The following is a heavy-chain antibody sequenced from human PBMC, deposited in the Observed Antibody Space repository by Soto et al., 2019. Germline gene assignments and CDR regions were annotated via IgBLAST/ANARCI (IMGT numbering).Heavy chain of an antibody. Sequence: ASVKVSCRASGYTFTSYAMHWVRQAPGQRLEWMGWINAGNGNTKYSQKFQGRVTITRDTSASTAYMELSSLRSEDTAVYYCARVNDYVWGSYRSHCDYWGQRILLAVSS. J-gene: IGHJ4*02. CDR1: GYTFTSYA. V-gene: IGHV1-3*01. CDR3: ARVNDYVWGSYRSHCDY. CDR2: INAGNGNT. D-gene: IGHD3-16*02.